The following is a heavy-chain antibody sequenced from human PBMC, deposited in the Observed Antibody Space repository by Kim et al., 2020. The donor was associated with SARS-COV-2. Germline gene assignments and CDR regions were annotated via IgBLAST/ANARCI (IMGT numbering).Heavy chain of an antibody. V-gene: IGHV4-59*13. CDR2: IYYSGST. D-gene: IGHD1-26*01. Sequence: SETLSLTCTVSGGSISSYYWSWIRQPPGKGLEWIGYIYYSGSTNYNPSLKSRVTISVDTSKNQFSLKLSSVTAADTAVYYCARAYSGSYYYYYGMDVWGQGTTVTVS. J-gene: IGHJ6*02. CDR1: GGSISSYY. CDR3: ARAYSGSYYYYYGMDV.